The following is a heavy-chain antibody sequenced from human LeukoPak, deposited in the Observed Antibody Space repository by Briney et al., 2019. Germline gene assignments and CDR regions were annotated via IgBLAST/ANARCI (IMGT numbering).Heavy chain of an antibody. CDR1: GYTLTELS. CDR2: FDPEDGET. J-gene: IGHJ6*02. CDR3: ATEAVVVVAARQYYYYGMDV. D-gene: IGHD2-15*01. V-gene: IGHV1-24*01. Sequence: GASVKVSCKVSGYTLTELSMHWVRQAPGTGFEWMGGFDPEDGETIYAQKFQGRVTMTEDTSTDTAYMELSSLRSEDTAVYYCATEAVVVVAARQYYYYGMDVWGQGTTVTVSS.